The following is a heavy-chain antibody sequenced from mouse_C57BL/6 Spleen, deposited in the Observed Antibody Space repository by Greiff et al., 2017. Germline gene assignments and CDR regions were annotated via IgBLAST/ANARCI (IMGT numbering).Heavy chain of an antibody. J-gene: IGHJ2*01. D-gene: IGHD1-1*01. V-gene: IGHV1-19*01. CDR1: GYTFTDYY. CDR2: INPYNGGT. Sequence: EVQLQQSGPVLVKPGASVKMSCKASGYTFTDYYMNWVKQSHGKSFEWIGVINPYNGGTSYNQKFKGKATLTVDKSSSTAYMELNSLTSEDSAVYYCARRTTVVATDYWGQGTTLTVSS. CDR3: ARRTTVVATDY.